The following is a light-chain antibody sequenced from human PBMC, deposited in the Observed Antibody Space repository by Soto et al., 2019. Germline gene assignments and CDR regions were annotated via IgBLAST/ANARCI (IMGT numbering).Light chain of an antibody. CDR1: QTISSW. CDR2: DAS. V-gene: IGKV1-5*01. CDR3: QQYNNYPWT. J-gene: IGKJ1*01. Sequence: DIQMTQSPSTLSASVGDRVTISWRASQTISSWLAWYQQKPGKAPNLLIYDASSLESGVPSRFSGSGSGTEFTLSISSLQTDDFATYYCQQYNNYPWTVGQGTKVDSK.